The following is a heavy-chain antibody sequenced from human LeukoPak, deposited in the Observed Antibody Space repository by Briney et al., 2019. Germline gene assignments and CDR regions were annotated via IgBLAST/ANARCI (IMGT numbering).Heavy chain of an antibody. D-gene: IGHD6-19*01. V-gene: IGHV3-7*01. Sequence: GGSLRLSCAASGFTFSSYWVSWVRQAPGKGLEWVANIKQDGSEKYYVDSVKGRFTISRDNAKNSLYLQMNSLRAEDTAVYYCARSGWYGGFDYWGQGTLVTVSS. CDR1: GFTFSSYW. CDR2: IKQDGSEK. CDR3: ARSGWYGGFDY. J-gene: IGHJ4*02.